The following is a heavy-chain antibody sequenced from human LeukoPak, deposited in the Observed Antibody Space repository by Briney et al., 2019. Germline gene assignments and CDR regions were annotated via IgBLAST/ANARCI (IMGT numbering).Heavy chain of an antibody. V-gene: IGHV3-21*01. D-gene: IGHD3-3*02. J-gene: IGHJ4*02. Sequence: GGSLRLSCAASGFTFSSYSMNWVRQAPGKGLEWVSSITSSNNYIYYGDSVKGRFTISRDDAKNSLFLQMNSLRAEDTATYYCARAPSNAHFDYWGQGTLVTVSS. CDR3: ARAPSNAHFDY. CDR1: GFTFSSYS. CDR2: ITSSNNYI.